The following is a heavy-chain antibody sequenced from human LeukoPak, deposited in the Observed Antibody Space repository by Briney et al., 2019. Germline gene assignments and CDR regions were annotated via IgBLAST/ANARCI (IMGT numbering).Heavy chain of an antibody. V-gene: IGHV3-23*01. J-gene: IGHJ6*02. CDR2: ISDTGGET. CDR1: GFSFSGYA. Sequence: GGSLRLSCAASGFSFSGYAMSWVRQAPGKGLEWVSAISDTGGETFYTDSVKGRFTISRDNSNNTLFLQMNSLRAEDSAIYYCAKEDLSDGMDVWGQGTTVTVS. CDR3: AKEDLSDGMDV.